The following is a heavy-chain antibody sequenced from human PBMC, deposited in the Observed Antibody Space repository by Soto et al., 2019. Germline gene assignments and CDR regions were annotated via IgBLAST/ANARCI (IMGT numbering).Heavy chain of an antibody. Sequence: PGGSLRLSCAASGLTFSYHCMDWVRQAPGKGLEWVGRTRNKANSYTTEYAASVKGRFTISRDDSKNSLYLQMNSLKTEDTAVYYCAREGPAVGAFDIWGQGTMVTVSS. CDR3: AREGPAVGAFDI. J-gene: IGHJ3*02. V-gene: IGHV3-72*01. CDR2: TRNKANSYTT. CDR1: GLTFSYHC. D-gene: IGHD1-26*01.